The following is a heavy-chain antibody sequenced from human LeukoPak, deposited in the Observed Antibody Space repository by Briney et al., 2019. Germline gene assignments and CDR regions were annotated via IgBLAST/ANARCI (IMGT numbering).Heavy chain of an antibody. V-gene: IGHV3-23*01. Sequence: GGSLRLSCVVSGFTFDTYAMTWVRQAPGRGLDWVSVTCGSGDTTYYAESVKGRFSISRDTSKNTLYLQMNSLRVDDTAVYFCAKGRSASCYSPPHYWGQGTLVTVSS. D-gene: IGHD2-15*01. J-gene: IGHJ4*02. CDR3: AKGRSASCYSPPHY. CDR1: GFTFDTYA. CDR2: TCGSGDTT.